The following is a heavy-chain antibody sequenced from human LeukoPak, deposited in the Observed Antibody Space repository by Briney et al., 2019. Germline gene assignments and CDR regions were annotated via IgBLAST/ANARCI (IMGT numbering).Heavy chain of an antibody. CDR2: IYYSGST. J-gene: IGHJ6*03. CDR1: GGSISSSSYY. D-gene: IGHD6-13*01. CDR3: ARDRRSSWPHPYYYYYMDV. Sequence: SETLSLTCTVSGGSISSSSYYWGWIRQPPGKGLEWIGSIYYSGSTYYNPSLKSRVTISVDTSKNQFSLKLSSVTAADTAVYYCARDRRSSWPHPYYYYYMDVWGKGTTVTISS. V-gene: IGHV4-39*07.